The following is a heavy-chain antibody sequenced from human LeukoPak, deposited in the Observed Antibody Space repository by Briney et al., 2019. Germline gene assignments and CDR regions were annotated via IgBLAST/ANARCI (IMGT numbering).Heavy chain of an antibody. J-gene: IGHJ4*02. Sequence: GGSLRLSCEASGFNFKNYKMNWVRQAPGKGLECVSYIDTSGGSIYSADSLKSRFTISRDNAKNSLYLQMNSLSADDTAVYWCARWYGAFDHWGQGTRVTVSS. D-gene: IGHD1-14*01. V-gene: IGHV3-48*03. CDR3: ARWYGAFDH. CDR1: GFNFKNYK. CDR2: IDTSGGSI.